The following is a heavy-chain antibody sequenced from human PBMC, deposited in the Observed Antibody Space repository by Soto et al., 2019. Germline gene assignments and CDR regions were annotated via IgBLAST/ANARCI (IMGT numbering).Heavy chain of an antibody. CDR1: GFTFSSYA. CDR2: ISYDGSNK. J-gene: IGHJ4*02. Sequence: PGGSLRLSCAASGFTFSSYAIHWVRQAPGKGLEWVAVISYDGSNKYHADSVKGRFTISRDNSKNTLYLQMNSLRAEDTAVYYCAEDRRVHGLFDYWGQGTLVTVSS. CDR3: AEDRRVHGLFDY. V-gene: IGHV3-30*04. D-gene: IGHD1-1*01.